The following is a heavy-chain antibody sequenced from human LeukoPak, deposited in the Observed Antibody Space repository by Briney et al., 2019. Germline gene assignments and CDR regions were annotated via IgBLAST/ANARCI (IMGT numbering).Heavy chain of an antibody. Sequence: GASVKVSCKASGYTFTSYYMHWVRQAPGQGLEWMGRIIPILGIANYAQKFQGRVTITADKSTSTAYMELSSLRSEDTAVYYCARGLYTAMADYWGQGTLVTVSS. V-gene: IGHV1-69*02. CDR2: IIPILGIA. J-gene: IGHJ4*02. CDR3: ARGLYTAMADY. D-gene: IGHD5-18*01. CDR1: GYTFTSYY.